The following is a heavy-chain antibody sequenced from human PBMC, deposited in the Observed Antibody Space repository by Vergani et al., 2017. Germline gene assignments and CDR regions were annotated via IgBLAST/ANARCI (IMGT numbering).Heavy chain of an antibody. Sequence: QVQLQESGPGLVKPSETLSLTCTVSGGSISSYYWSWIRQPPGKGLEWIGYIYYSGSTNYNPSLKSRVTISVDTSKNQFSLKLSSVTAADTAVYYCARHDYGDYDRYFDYWGQGTLVTVSS. CDR1: GGSISSYY. CDR2: IYYSGST. V-gene: IGHV4-59*01. CDR3: ARHDYGDYDRYFDY. D-gene: IGHD4-17*01. J-gene: IGHJ4*02.